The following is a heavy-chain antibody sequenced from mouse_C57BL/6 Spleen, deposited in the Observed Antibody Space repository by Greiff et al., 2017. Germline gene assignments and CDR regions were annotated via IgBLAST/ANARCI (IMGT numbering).Heavy chain of an antibody. CDR1: GYTFTSYW. D-gene: IGHD1-1*01. J-gene: IGHJ3*01. Sequence: VQMQQPGAELVKPGASVKLSCKASGYTFTSYWMHWVKQRPGQGLEWIGMIHPNSGSTNYNEKFKSKATLTVDKSSSTAYMQLSSLTSEDSAVYYGARGEYGSSYPFGYWGKGTMVTVAA. CDR3: ARGEYGSSYPFGY. V-gene: IGHV1-64*01. CDR2: IHPNSGST.